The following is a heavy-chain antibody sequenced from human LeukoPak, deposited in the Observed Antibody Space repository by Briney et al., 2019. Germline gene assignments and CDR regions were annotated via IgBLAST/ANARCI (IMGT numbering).Heavy chain of an antibody. CDR1: GGSISSYY. Sequence: SETLSLTCTVSGGSISSYYWSWIRQPPGKGLEWIGYIYYSGSTNYNPSLKSRVTISLDTSKNQFSLKLSSVTAADTAVYYCARVYNWNFRYFDLWGRGTLVTVAS. J-gene: IGHJ2*01. D-gene: IGHD1-7*01. CDR3: ARVYNWNFRYFDL. V-gene: IGHV4-59*01. CDR2: IYYSGST.